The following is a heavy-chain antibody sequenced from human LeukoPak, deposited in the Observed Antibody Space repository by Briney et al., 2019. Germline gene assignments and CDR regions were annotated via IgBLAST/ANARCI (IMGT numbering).Heavy chain of an antibody. CDR2: ISWNSGSI. CDR3: AKEDRGSSWYGLTYYYYGMDV. CDR1: GFTFDDYA. Sequence: GRSLRLSCAASGFTFDDYAMHWVRQAPGKGLEWVSGISWNSGSIGYADSVKGRFTISRDNAKNSLYLQMNSLRAEDTALYYCAKEDRGSSWYGLTYYYYGMDVWGQGTTVTVSS. J-gene: IGHJ6*02. D-gene: IGHD6-13*01. V-gene: IGHV3-9*01.